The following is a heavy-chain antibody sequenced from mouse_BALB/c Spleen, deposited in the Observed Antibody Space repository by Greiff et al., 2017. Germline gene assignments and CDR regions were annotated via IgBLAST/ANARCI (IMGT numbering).Heavy chain of an antibody. CDR3: ARHYGNYRAGYAMDY. CDR2: ISNGGGST. CDR1: GFTFSSYT. J-gene: IGHJ4*01. D-gene: IGHD2-1*01. Sequence: EVQRVESGGGLVQPGGSLKLSCAASGFTFSSYTMSWVRQTPEKRLEWVAYISNGGGSTYYPDTVKGRFTISRDNAKNTLYLQMSSLKSEDTAMYYCARHYGNYRAGYAMDYWGQGTSVTVSS. V-gene: IGHV5-12-2*01.